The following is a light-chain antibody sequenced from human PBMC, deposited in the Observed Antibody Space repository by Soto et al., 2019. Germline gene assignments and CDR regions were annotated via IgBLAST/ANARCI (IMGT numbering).Light chain of an antibody. CDR2: GAS. V-gene: IGKV3-15*01. J-gene: IGKJ2*01. CDR1: QSVSST. Sequence: EIVMTQSPATLSVSPGERATLSCRARQSVSSTLAWYQQKPGHAPRLLIYGASTRASGIPARFSGSGSGTEFTRTISSLQSEDFAGYYCQQYNNWPPYTFGQGTKLEIK. CDR3: QQYNNWPPYT.